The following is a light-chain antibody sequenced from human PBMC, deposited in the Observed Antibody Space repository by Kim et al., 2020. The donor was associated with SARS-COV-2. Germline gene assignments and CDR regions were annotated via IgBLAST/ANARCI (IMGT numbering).Light chain of an antibody. J-gene: IGLJ3*02. Sequence: SVYPGQTAGFTCSGDVLAKRYARWFQQKPGQAPLLVIYKDSKRPSGIPERFSGSSSGTTVTLTISGAQVEDEADYYCYSAADNNWLFGGGTQLTVL. CDR3: YSAADNNWL. CDR1: VLAKRY. V-gene: IGLV3-27*01. CDR2: KDS.